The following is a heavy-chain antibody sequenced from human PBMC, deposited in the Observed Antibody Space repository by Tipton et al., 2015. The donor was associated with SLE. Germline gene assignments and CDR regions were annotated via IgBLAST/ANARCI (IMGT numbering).Heavy chain of an antibody. V-gene: IGHV3-21*04. D-gene: IGHD6-13*01. CDR3: ARGGLSSSWYAYYYYGMDV. CDR2: ISSSSSYT. CDR1: GFTFSSYS. J-gene: IGHJ6*02. Sequence: SLRLSCAASGFTFSSYSMNWVRQAPGKGLEWVSSISSSSSYTNYADSVKGRFTISRDNAKNSLYLQMNSLRAEDTAVYYCARGGLSSSWYAYYYYGMDVWGQGTAVTVSS.